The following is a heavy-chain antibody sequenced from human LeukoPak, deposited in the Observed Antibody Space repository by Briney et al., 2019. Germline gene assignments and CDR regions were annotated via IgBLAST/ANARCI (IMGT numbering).Heavy chain of an antibody. CDR2: INPNSGGT. Sequence: ASVKVSCKVSGYTLTELSMHWVRQAPGQGLEWMGRINPNSGGTNYAQKFQGRVTMTRDTSISTAYMELSRLRSDDTAVYYCARARGGYLQPTNWFDPWGQGTLVTVSS. D-gene: IGHD1-26*01. V-gene: IGHV1-2*06. CDR1: GYTLTELS. CDR3: ARARGGYLQPTNWFDP. J-gene: IGHJ5*02.